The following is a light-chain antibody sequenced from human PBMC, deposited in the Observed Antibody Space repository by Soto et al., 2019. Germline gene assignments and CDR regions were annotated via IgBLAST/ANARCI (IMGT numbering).Light chain of an antibody. CDR1: QSVLYSSNNKNY. Sequence: DIVMTQSPDSLAVSLGERATINCKSSQSVLYSSNNKNYLAWYQQKPGQPPKLLIYWASTRESGVPDRFSGSGSGKDFTLTISSLQAEDEAVYYCQQYYITPETFGQGTKLEIK. J-gene: IGKJ2*01. V-gene: IGKV4-1*01. CDR3: QQYYITPET. CDR2: WAS.